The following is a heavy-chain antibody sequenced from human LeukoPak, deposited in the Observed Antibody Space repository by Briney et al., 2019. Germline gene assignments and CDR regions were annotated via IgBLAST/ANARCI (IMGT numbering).Heavy chain of an antibody. CDR1: GFTFSSYA. CDR2: ISGSGGST. D-gene: IGHD3-10*01. Sequence: GGSLRLSCAASGFTFSSYAMSWVRQAPGKGLEWVPAISGSGGSTYYADSVKGRFTISRDNSKNTLYLQMNSLRAEDTAVYYCAKVMTRTMVRGVPPSDYWGQGTLVTVSS. CDR3: AKVMTRTMVRGVPPSDY. J-gene: IGHJ4*02. V-gene: IGHV3-23*01.